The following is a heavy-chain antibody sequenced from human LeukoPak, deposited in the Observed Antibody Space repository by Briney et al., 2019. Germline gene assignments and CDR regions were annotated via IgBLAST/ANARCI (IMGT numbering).Heavy chain of an antibody. CDR2: MSIDGSSR. CDR1: GFIFSDYY. D-gene: IGHD1-26*01. CDR3: ARGAMKTNYYHDYFDY. Sequence: SGGSLRLSCAASGFIFSDYYMSWIRQAPGKGLEWLSYMSIDGSSRYYADSVKGRFTISRDNAKNSLYLQMNSLRVEDTAVYYCARGAMKTNYYHDYFDYWGQGTLVTVSS. V-gene: IGHV3-11*04. J-gene: IGHJ4*02.